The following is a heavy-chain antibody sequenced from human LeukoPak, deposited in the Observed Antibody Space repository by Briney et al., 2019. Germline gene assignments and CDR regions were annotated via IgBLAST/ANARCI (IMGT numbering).Heavy chain of an antibody. Sequence: PGGSLRLSCAASGFTFSSYWMSWVRQAPGKGLEWVANIKQDGGETYYVDSVKGRFTISRDNAKNSLYLQMDSLRAEDTAVYYCARAYDFWSGFVYMDVWGKGTTVTVSS. D-gene: IGHD3-3*01. CDR2: IKQDGGET. CDR3: ARAYDFWSGFVYMDV. CDR1: GFTFSSYW. J-gene: IGHJ6*03. V-gene: IGHV3-7*01.